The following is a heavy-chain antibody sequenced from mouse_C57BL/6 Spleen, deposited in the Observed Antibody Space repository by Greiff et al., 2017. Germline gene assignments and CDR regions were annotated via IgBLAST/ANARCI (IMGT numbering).Heavy chain of an antibody. D-gene: IGHD1-1*01. Sequence: EVQVVESGPGLVKPSQSLSLTCSVTGYSITSGYYWNWIRQFPGNKLEWMGYISYDGSNNYNPSLKNRISITRDTSKNQFFLKLNAVTTEDTATYYCARDRYYGSRGGYFDVWGTGTTVTVSS. V-gene: IGHV3-6*01. J-gene: IGHJ1*03. CDR2: ISYDGSN. CDR1: GYSITSGYY. CDR3: ARDRYYGSRGGYFDV.